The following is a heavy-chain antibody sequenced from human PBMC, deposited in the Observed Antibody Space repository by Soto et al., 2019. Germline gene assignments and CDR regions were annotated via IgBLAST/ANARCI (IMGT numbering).Heavy chain of an antibody. V-gene: IGHV3-64*01. D-gene: IGHD7-27*01. CDR3: ARALGYAFDI. CDR1: GFTFSSYA. CDR2: ISSNGGST. J-gene: IGHJ3*02. Sequence: EVQLVESGGGLVQPGGSLRLSCAASGFTFSSYAMHWVRQAPGKGLEYVSAISSNGGSTYYANSVKGSFTISRDNSKNTLYLQMGSLRAEDMSVYYCARALGYAFDIWGQGTMVTVSS.